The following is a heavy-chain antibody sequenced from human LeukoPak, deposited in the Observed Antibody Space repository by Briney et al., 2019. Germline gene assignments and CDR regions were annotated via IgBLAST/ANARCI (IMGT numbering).Heavy chain of an antibody. CDR1: GGSISTISYY. D-gene: IGHD1-1*01. CDR2: LYYSGST. Sequence: SVTLSLTCTVSGGSISTISYYWGWIRQPPGKGLEWIGSLYYSGSTYYNPSLKSRVTISVDTSKNQFSLKLTSVTAADTAVYYCARNVPSPSHHFDIWGQGTMVTVSS. V-gene: IGHV4-39*01. CDR3: ARNVPSPSHHFDI. J-gene: IGHJ3*02.